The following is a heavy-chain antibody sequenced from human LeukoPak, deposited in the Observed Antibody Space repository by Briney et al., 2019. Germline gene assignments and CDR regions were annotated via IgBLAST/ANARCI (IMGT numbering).Heavy chain of an antibody. CDR3: ARLPLGDYGDRYAFDI. J-gene: IGHJ3*02. D-gene: IGHD4-17*01. CDR2: IYYSGST. CDR1: GGSINSSSYY. Sequence: SETLSLTCTVSGGSINSSSYYWGWIRQPPGKGLEWIGYIYYSGSTNYNPSLKSRVTISVDTSKNQFSLKLSSVTAADTAVYYCARLPLGDYGDRYAFDIWGQGTMVTVSS. V-gene: IGHV4-61*05.